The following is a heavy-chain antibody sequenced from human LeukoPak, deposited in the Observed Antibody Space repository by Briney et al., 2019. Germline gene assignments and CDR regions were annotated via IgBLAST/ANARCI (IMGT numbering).Heavy chain of an antibody. D-gene: IGHD2-15*01. CDR1: GYTFTSYY. Sequence: ASVKVSRKASGYTFTSYYMHWVRQAPGQELEWMGIINPNGGSTSYAQKFQGRVTMTRDTSTSTVYMELTSLRSEDTAVYYCARDFVGYCSGGSCYRFDYWGQGTLVTVSS. CDR2: INPNGGST. CDR3: ARDFVGYCSGGSCYRFDY. J-gene: IGHJ4*02. V-gene: IGHV1-46*01.